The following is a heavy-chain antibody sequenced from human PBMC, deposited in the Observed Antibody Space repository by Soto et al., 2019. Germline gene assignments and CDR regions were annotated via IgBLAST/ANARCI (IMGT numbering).Heavy chain of an antibody. V-gene: IGHV4-39*01. J-gene: IGHJ5*01. Sequence: PSETLSLPCSVSGASINNFAYYWGWIRQPPGKGLEWIGTVYYNENTYYNPSLKSRVAISVDTAKNQFSLNLRSVTAADTAIYFCARRERYYGSPGWFDPWGQGTLVTV. CDR3: ARRERYYGSPGWFDP. D-gene: IGHD3-10*01. CDR1: GASINNFAYY. CDR2: VYYNENT.